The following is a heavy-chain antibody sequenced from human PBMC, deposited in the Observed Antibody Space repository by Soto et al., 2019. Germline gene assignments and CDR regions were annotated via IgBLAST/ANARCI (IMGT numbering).Heavy chain of an antibody. D-gene: IGHD1-7*01. CDR1: GFTFNSYS. V-gene: IGHV3-21*01. CDR3: ASLLTGTTQQDYYYYGIDV. J-gene: IGHJ6*02. CDR2: ISSSSSYI. Sequence: GGSLRLSCAGSGFTFNSYSMNWVRQAPGKGLEWVSSISSSSSYIYYADSVKGRFTTSRDNAKNSLYLQMNSLRAEDTAVYYCASLLTGTTQQDYYYYGIDVWGQGTTVTVSS.